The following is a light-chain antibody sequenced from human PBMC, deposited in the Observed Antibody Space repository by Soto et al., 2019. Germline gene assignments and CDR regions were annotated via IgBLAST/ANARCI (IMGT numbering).Light chain of an antibody. CDR1: SSNIGAGYD. CDR2: GNN. V-gene: IGLV1-40*01. J-gene: IGLJ1*01. CDR3: QSYDSSLIYV. Sequence: QSVLTQPDSVSGAPGQRVTISCTGGSSNIGAGYDVHWYQQLPGTTPKLLISGNNNRRSRVPDLFSGSKAGTSACLAITGLQAEDEADDHCQSYDSSLIYVFGTGTKVTVL.